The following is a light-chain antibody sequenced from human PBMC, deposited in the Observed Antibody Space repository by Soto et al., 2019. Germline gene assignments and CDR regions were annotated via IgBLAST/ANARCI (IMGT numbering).Light chain of an antibody. CDR3: QQYYSTLT. CDR1: QSVLYSSDNKNY. CDR2: WAS. Sequence: DIVMTQSPDSLAVSLGERATINCKSSQSVLYSSDNKNYLAWYQQKPGQPPKLLIYWASTRDSGVPDRFSGSGSGADFTLTISSLQAEDVAFYYCQQYYSTLTFGGGTKVEIK. J-gene: IGKJ4*01. V-gene: IGKV4-1*01.